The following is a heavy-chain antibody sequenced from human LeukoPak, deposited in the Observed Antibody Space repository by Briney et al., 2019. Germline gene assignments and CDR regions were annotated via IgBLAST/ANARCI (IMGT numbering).Heavy chain of an antibody. CDR2: IRAYNGYT. V-gene: IGHV1-18*01. CDR1: GYTFSSYG. CDR3: ARGLGTVPAARIDD. J-gene: IGHJ4*02. D-gene: IGHD2-2*01. Sequence: ASVKVSCKASGYTFSSYGITWVRQAPGPGLEWMGWIRAYNGYTNYAQKLEGRVTMTTDTSPSTEYIDLRSLRSDDTAVYYCARGLGTVPAARIDDWSQGTLVIVS.